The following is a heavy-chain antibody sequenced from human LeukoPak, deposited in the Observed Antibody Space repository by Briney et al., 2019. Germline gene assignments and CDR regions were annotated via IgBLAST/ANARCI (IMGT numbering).Heavy chain of an antibody. J-gene: IGHJ6*03. D-gene: IGHD3-3*01. CDR2: MSPNSGNT. CDR3: ARASLYYDFWSGYYNYYYCYMDV. Sequence: GASVKVSCKASGYTFTSYDINWVRQATGQGLEWMGWMSPNSGNTGYAQKFQGRVTMTRNTSISTAYMELSSLRSEDTAVYYCARASLYYDFWSGYYNYYYCYMDVWGKGTTVTVSS. CDR1: GYTFTSYD. V-gene: IGHV1-8*01.